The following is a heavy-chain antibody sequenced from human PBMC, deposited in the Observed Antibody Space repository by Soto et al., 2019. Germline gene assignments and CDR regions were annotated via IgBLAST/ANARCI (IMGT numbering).Heavy chain of an antibody. CDR2: IYYSGST. D-gene: IGHD2-15*01. CDR1: GGSISSSSYY. J-gene: IGHJ6*02. Sequence: SETLSLTCTVSGGSISSSSYYWVLIRQPPGKGLEWIGSIYYSGSTYYNPSLKSRVTISVDTSKNQFSLKLSSVTAADTAVYYCARHGEYCSGGSCLDYYGMDVWGQGTTVTVSS. CDR3: ARHGEYCSGGSCLDYYGMDV. V-gene: IGHV4-39*01.